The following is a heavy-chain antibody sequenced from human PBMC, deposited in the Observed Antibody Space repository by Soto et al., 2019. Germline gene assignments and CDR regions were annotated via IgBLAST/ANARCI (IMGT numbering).Heavy chain of an antibody. CDR1: GYSFTSYW. CDR2: IYPGDSDT. CDR3: ARPSSGWSYGMDV. J-gene: IGHJ6*02. Sequence: GESLKISCKGSGYSFTSYWIGWVRQMPGKGLEWMGIIYPGDSDTRYSPSFQGQVSISADKSISTAYLQWSSLRASDTAMYYCARPSSGWSYGMDVWGQGTTVTVSS. D-gene: IGHD6-13*01. V-gene: IGHV5-51*01.